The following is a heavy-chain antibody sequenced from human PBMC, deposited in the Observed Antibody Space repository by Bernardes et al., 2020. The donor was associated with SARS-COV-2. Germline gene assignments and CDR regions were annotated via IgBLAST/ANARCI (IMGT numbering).Heavy chain of an antibody. CDR2: INHSGST. Sequence: EPISIPFAVAVGSSIGYYWSWLRPPPGKGREWIGAINHSGSTNYNPSLQSRVTISVDTSKNQFSLKLSTVTAADTAVYYCARGSHSSSWGDAFDIWGQGTMVTVSS. CDR1: VGSSIGYY. J-gene: IGHJ3*02. V-gene: IGHV4-34*01. D-gene: IGHD6-13*01. CDR3: ARGSHSSSWGDAFDI.